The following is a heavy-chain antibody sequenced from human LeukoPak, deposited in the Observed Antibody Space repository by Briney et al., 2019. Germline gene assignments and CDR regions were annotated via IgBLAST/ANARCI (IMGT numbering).Heavy chain of an antibody. V-gene: IGHV3-43D*03. Sequence: QPGGSLRLSCAASGFTFDDYAMHWVRQAPGKGLEWVSLISWDGGSTYYADSVKGRFAISRDNSKNSLYLQMNSLRVEDTAVYYCARVCGDWPKYHFDQWGQGTLVTVSS. J-gene: IGHJ4*02. CDR1: GFTFDDYA. CDR2: ISWDGGST. D-gene: IGHD2-21*02. CDR3: ARVCGDWPKYHFDQ.